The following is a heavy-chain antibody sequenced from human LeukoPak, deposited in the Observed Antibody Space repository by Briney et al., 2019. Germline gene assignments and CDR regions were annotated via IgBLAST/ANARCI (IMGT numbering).Heavy chain of an antibody. CDR1: GFTFSSYA. J-gene: IGHJ6*03. Sequence: PGGSMRLSCGASGFTFSSYAMTWVRQPPGKGLEWVSAIGSSGSTYYADSVKGRFTISRDNSKNTLYLLMSSLRAGDTAVYYCTRGTSWMNPYYYMDVWGTGTTVTVSS. CDR2: IGSSGST. CDR3: TRGTSWMNPYYYMDV. D-gene: IGHD2-2*01. V-gene: IGHV3-23*01.